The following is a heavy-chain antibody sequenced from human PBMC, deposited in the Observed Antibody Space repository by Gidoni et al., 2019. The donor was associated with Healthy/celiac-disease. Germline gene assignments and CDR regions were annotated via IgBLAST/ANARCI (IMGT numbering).Heavy chain of an antibody. CDR3: ARVGSYSSSWYWYFDL. J-gene: IGHJ2*01. Sequence: QVQLVQSGAEVKKPGSSVKVSCKASGGTFRSYATSWVRQAPGQGLEWMGGIIPIFGTANYAQKFQGRVTITADESTSTAYMELSSLRSEDTAVYYCARVGSYSSSWYWYFDLWGRGTLVTVSS. D-gene: IGHD6-13*01. CDR2: IIPIFGTA. V-gene: IGHV1-69*01. CDR1: GGTFRSYA.